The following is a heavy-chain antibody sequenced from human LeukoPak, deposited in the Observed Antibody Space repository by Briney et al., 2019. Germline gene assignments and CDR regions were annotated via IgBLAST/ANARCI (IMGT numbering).Heavy chain of an antibody. CDR3: ARGRHSYESSDYYYEGDAFDI. CDR2: IIPIFCTA. CDR1: VGTFSSYA. D-gene: IGHD3-22*01. V-gene: IGHV1-69*06. Sequence: SVKVSCKASVGTFSSYAISWVRQAPGQGLEGVGGIIPIFCTANYAQKFQGRVTITADKSTSTAYMELSSLRSEDTAVYYCARGRHSYESSDYYYEGDAFDIWGQGTMVTVSS. J-gene: IGHJ3*02.